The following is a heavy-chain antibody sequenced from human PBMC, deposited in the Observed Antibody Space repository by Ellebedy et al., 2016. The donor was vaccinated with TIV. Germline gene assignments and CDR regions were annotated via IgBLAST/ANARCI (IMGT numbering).Heavy chain of an antibody. CDR1: GGSFSGYF. CDR2: IYNNEGT. Sequence: MPSETLSLTCAVSGGSFSGYFWSWIRQPPGRRLEWIGYIYNNEGTNYNHSLTSRVTISVDRSKNQFSLKLASVSAADTAVYYCARGLMGPFDYWGQGTLVTVSS. V-gene: IGHV4-59*01. CDR3: ARGLMGPFDY. J-gene: IGHJ4*02. D-gene: IGHD5-24*01.